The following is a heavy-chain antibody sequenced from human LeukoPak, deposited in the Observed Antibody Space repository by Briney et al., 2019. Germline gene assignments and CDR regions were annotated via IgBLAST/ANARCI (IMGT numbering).Heavy chain of an antibody. V-gene: IGHV4-39*07. CDR1: GGSMSSTSYY. CDR3: ARGTSGWYYYCYYHYMDV. J-gene: IGHJ6*03. CDR2: INHSGST. Sequence: SETLSLTCTVSGGSMSSTSYYWGWIRQPPGKGLEWIGEINHSGSTNYNPSLKSRVTISVDTSKNQFSLKLSSVTAADTAVYYCARGTSGWYYYCYYHYMDVWGKGTTVTVSS. D-gene: IGHD6-19*01.